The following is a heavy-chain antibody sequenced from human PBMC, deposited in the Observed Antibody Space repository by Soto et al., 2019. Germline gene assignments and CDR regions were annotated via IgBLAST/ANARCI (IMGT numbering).Heavy chain of an antibody. CDR1: GGTFSSYA. CDR3: ARKELRPSVAGTTRYGMDV. D-gene: IGHD6-19*01. CDR2: IIPIFGTA. V-gene: IGHV1-69*12. Sequence: QVQLVQSGAEVKKPGSSVKVSCKASGGTFSSYAISWVRQAPGQGLEWMGGIIPIFGTANYAQKFQGRVTITADESTSTAYMELSSLSSEDTAVYYCARKELRPSVAGTTRYGMDVWVQGTTVTVSS. J-gene: IGHJ6*02.